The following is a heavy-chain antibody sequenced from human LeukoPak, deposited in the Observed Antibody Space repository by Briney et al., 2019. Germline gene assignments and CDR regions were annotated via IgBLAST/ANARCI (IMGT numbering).Heavy chain of an antibody. CDR3: AKEVWMLDGCWDY. J-gene: IGHJ4*02. Sequence: GGSLRLSCAASGFTFSSYSMNWVRQAPGKGLEWVSAISGSGGSTYYADSVKGRFTISRDNSKNTLYLQMNSLRAEDTAVYYCAKEVWMLDGCWDYWGQGTLVTVSS. D-gene: IGHD2-8*01. CDR2: ISGSGGST. CDR1: GFTFSSYS. V-gene: IGHV3-23*01.